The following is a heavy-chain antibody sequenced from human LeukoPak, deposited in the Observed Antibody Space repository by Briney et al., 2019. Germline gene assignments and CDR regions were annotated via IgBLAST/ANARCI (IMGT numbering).Heavy chain of an antibody. J-gene: IGHJ4*02. CDR3: ARAAGGKIAARPDY. CDR2: IYHSGST. D-gene: IGHD6-6*01. Sequence: KSSQTLSLTCTVSGGSISSGGYYWSWIRQPPGKGLEWIGYIYHSGSTYYNPSLKSRVTISVDRSKNQFSLKLSSATAADTAVYYCARAAGGKIAARPDYWGQGTLVTVSS. V-gene: IGHV4-30-2*01. CDR1: GGSISSGGYY.